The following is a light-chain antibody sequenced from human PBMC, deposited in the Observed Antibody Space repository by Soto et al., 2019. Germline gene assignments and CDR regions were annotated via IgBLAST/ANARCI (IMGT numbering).Light chain of an antibody. Sequence: DIQMTRSPSSLSASVEDRVTITCRTSQGIGNYLAWYQQKPGKVPKLLIFAASTLQSGVPSRFSGSGSGTDFTLTISSLQPEDVATYYCQSYNGAPLTFGPGTKVDIK. CDR1: QGIGNY. CDR3: QSYNGAPLT. CDR2: AAS. V-gene: IGKV1-27*01. J-gene: IGKJ3*01.